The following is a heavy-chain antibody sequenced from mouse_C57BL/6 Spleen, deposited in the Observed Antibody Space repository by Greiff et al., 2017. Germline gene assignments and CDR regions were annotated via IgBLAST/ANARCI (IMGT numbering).Heavy chain of an antibody. CDR3: TRGYGSEDY. J-gene: IGHJ4*01. CDR2: IDPEDGDT. CDR1: GFNIKAYY. D-gene: IGHD1-1*01. V-gene: IGHV14-1*01. Sequence: EVMLVESGAELVRPGASVKLSCTASGFNIKAYYMPWVKQRPEQGLEWIGRIDPEDGDTEYAPKFQGKATMTADTSANTAYLQLSSLTSEDTAVYYCTRGYGSEDYWGQGTSVTVSS.